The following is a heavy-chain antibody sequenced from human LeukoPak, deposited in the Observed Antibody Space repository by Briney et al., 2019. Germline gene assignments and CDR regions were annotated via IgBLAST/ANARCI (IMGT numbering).Heavy chain of an antibody. J-gene: IGHJ6*02. Sequence: GGSLRLSCAASGFTFSSYSMNWVRQAPGKGLEWVSSISGSSSFIYYADSVKGRFTISRDNAKNSLHLQMNSLRVEDTAVYYCAKVRTYFYHGLDVWGQGTTVTVSS. CDR3: AKVRTYFYHGLDV. V-gene: IGHV3-21*01. CDR2: ISGSSSFI. D-gene: IGHD1-14*01. CDR1: GFTFSSYS.